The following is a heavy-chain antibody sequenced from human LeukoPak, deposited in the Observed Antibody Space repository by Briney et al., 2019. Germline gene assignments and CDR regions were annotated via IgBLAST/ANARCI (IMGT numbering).Heavy chain of an antibody. D-gene: IGHD2-15*01. J-gene: IGHJ4*02. CDR3: ARVRGSFFDY. Sequence: GSLRPSCAASGFTVSSDYMSWVRQAPGQGLKWVSVIYTAGSTYYTDSVKGRFTISRDNSKNTLYLQMNSLRAEDTAVYYCARVRGSFFDYWGQGTLVTVSS. CDR2: IYTAGST. CDR1: GFTVSSDY. V-gene: IGHV3-66*01.